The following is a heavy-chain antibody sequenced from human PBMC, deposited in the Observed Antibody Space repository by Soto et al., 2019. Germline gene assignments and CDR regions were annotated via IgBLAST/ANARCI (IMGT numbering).Heavy chain of an antibody. CDR1: GGHFRSEA. J-gene: IGHJ6*01. CDR2: IIPMFSTP. D-gene: IGHD3-9*01. Sequence: SVKVSCKASGGHFRSEAISWVRQAPGHGLEWMGRIIPMFSTPHYAQKFQGRVTIIADESTTTVNMEMRGLTYEDTAVYYCARAQFSDILTADDYGMDVWGQGTSGTV. CDR3: ARAQFSDILTADDYGMDV. V-gene: IGHV1-69*13.